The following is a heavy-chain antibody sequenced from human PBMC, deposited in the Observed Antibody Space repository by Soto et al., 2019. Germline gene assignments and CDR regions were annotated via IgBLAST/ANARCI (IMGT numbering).Heavy chain of an antibody. J-gene: IGHJ3*02. CDR3: ARVISWSDAFDI. Sequence: QVQLVQSGAEVKKPGSSVKVSCKASGGTFSSYTISWLRQAPGQGLEWMGRIIPILGIANYAQQFQGRVTITADKSTSTADMELSSLRSEDTAVYYCARVISWSDAFDIWGQGTMVTVSS. CDR1: GGTFSSYT. V-gene: IGHV1-69*02. D-gene: IGHD2-15*01. CDR2: IIPILGIA.